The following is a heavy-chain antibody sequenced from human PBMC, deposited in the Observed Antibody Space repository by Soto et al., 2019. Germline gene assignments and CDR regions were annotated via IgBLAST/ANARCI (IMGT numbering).Heavy chain of an antibody. CDR3: AKEGQLVPYYYYGMDV. D-gene: IGHD6-6*01. Sequence: HPGGSLGLSCAASGFTFSSYAMSWVRQAPGKGLEWVSAISGSGGSTYYADSVKGRFTISRDNSKNTLYLQMNSLRAEDTAVYYYAKEGQLVPYYYYGMDVWGQGTTVTVSS. V-gene: IGHV3-23*01. CDR1: GFTFSSYA. J-gene: IGHJ6*02. CDR2: ISGSGGST.